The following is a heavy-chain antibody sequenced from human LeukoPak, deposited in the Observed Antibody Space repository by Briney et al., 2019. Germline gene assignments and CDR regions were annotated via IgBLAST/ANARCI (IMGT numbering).Heavy chain of an antibody. J-gene: IGHJ6*02. CDR1: GFTFSSYA. D-gene: IGHD3-22*01. V-gene: IGHV3-30-3*01. Sequence: PGGSLRLSCAASGFTFSSYAMHWVRQAPGKGLEWVAVISYDGSNKYYADSVKGRFTISRDNSKNTLYLQMNSLRAEDTAVYYCARASRAGDSSRRPELEGYYYGMDVWGQGTTVTVSS. CDR3: ARASRAGDSSRRPELEGYYYGMDV. CDR2: ISYDGSNK.